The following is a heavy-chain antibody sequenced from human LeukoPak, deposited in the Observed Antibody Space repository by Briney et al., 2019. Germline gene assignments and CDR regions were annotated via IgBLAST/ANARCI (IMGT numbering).Heavy chain of an antibody. J-gene: IGHJ6*02. CDR3: ARDWGYFDWLSLDYGMDV. CDR2: ISSSSSYI. CDR1: GFTFSSYS. V-gene: IGHV3-21*01. D-gene: IGHD3-9*01. Sequence: PGGSLRLSCAASGFTFSSYSMNWVRQAPGKGLEWVSSISSSSSYIYYADSVKGRFTTSRDNAKNSLYLQMNSLRAENTAVYYCARDWGYFDWLSLDYGMDVWGQGTTVTVSS.